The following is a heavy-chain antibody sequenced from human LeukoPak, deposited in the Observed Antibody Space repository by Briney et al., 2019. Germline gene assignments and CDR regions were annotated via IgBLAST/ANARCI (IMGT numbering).Heavy chain of an antibody. CDR1: GFTFDDYG. CDR2: INWNGGST. Sequence: GGSLRLSCAASGFTFDDYGMSWVRQAPGKGLEWVSGINWNGGSTGYADSVKGRFTISRDNAKNSLYLQMNSLRAEDTALYYCARGGAALLYYVFDYWGQGTLVTVSS. D-gene: IGHD3-10*01. CDR3: ARGGAALLYYVFDY. V-gene: IGHV3-20*04. J-gene: IGHJ4*02.